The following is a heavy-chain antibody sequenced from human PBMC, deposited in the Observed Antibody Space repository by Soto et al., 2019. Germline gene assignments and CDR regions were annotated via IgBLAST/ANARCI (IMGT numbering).Heavy chain of an antibody. CDR1: GFTFSSYA. J-gene: IGHJ4*02. D-gene: IGHD2-15*01. CDR2: ISGSGGST. V-gene: IGHV3-23*01. CDR3: AKDPVNDVVVGPYYFDY. Sequence: GGSLRLSCAASGFTFSSYAMSWVRQAPGKGLEWVSAISGSGGSTYYADSVKGRFTISRDNSKNTLYLQMNSLRAEDTAVYYCAKDPVNDVVVGPYYFDYWGQGTLVTVSS.